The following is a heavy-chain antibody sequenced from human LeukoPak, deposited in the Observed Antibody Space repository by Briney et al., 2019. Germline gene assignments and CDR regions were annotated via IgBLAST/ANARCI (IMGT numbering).Heavy chain of an antibody. CDR3: AKAGSILRFLERLFAY. Sequence: PGGSLRLSGAASGFTFSSYAMSWVRQAAGKGLEWVSAIRGSGGSTYYADSVTGRFTISRDNSKNTLYLQMNRLRAEDTDVYYCAKAGSILRFLERLFAYWGQGTLVTVSS. CDR2: IRGSGGST. D-gene: IGHD3-3*01. J-gene: IGHJ4*02. CDR1: GFTFSSYA. V-gene: IGHV3-23*01.